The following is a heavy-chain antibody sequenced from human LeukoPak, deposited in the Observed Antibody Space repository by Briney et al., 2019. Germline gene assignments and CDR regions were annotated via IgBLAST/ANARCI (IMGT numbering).Heavy chain of an antibody. CDR1: GGTFSSYA. CDR3: ARELFSSSWYVRDFDY. Sequence: ASVKVSCKASGGTFSSYAISWVRQAPGQGLEWMGRIIPIFGTANYAQKFRGRVTITTDESTSTAYMELSSLRSEDTAVYYCARELFSSSWYVRDFDYWGQGTLVTVSS. D-gene: IGHD6-13*01. CDR2: IIPIFGTA. V-gene: IGHV1-69*05. J-gene: IGHJ4*02.